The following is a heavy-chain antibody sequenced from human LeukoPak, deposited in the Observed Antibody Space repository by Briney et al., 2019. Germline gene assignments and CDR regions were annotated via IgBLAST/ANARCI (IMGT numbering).Heavy chain of an antibody. J-gene: IGHJ3*02. Sequence: GGSLRLSCAASGFTFSSYSMNWVRQAPGKGLEWVSSISSSSSYIYYADSVKGRFTISRDNAKNSLYLQMNSLRADDTAEYYCARRGPASDYYYKGGFDIWGQGTMVTVSS. V-gene: IGHV3-21*04. CDR2: ISSSSSYI. D-gene: IGHD3-22*01. CDR1: GFTFSSYS. CDR3: ARRGPASDYYYKGGFDI.